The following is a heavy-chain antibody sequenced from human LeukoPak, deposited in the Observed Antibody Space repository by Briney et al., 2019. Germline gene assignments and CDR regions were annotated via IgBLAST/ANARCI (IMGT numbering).Heavy chain of an antibody. CDR2: VTWNSDNI. CDR1: GFTFDDYA. V-gene: IGHV3-9*01. Sequence: GGSLRLSCAASGFTFDDYAMHWVRRAPGKGLEWVAGVTWNSDNIDYAESVRGRFTISRDNAKNSLYLEMNSLRLEDTALYYCVKESEDSSGWATRYYFDYWGQGSLVTVSS. D-gene: IGHD6-19*01. CDR3: VKESEDSSGWATRYYFDY. J-gene: IGHJ4*02.